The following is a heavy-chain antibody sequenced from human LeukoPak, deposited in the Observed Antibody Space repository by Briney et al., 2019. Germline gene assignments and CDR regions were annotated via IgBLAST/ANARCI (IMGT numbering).Heavy chain of an antibody. V-gene: IGHV1-8*02. CDR2: MNPNSGNT. CDR1: GYTFTSYD. J-gene: IGHJ4*02. D-gene: IGHD3-10*01. Sequence: APVKVSCKASGYTFTSYDINWVRQATGQGLEWMGWMNPNSGNTGYAQKFQGRVTMTRDMSTSTVYMELSSLRSEDTAVYYCARGSGSGSDYWGQGTLVTVSS. CDR3: ARGSGSGSDY.